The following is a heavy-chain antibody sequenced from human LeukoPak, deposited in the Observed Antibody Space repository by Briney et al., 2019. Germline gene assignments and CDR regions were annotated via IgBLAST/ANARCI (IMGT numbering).Heavy chain of an antibody. CDR2: ISYDGSNK. J-gene: IGHJ4*02. CDR3: ARDSYYYDSSGYYYSGGLDY. V-gene: IGHV3-30-3*01. Sequence: GGSLRLSCAASGFTFSSYAMHWVRQAPGKGLEWVAVISYDGSNKYYADSVKGRFTISRDNSKNTLCLQMNSLRAEDTAVYYCARDSYYYDSSGYYYSGGLDYWGQGTLVTVSS. D-gene: IGHD3-22*01. CDR1: GFTFSSYA.